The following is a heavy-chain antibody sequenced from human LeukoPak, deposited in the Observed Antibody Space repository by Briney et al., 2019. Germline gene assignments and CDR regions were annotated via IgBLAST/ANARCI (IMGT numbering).Heavy chain of an antibody. J-gene: IGHJ4*02. V-gene: IGHV3-33*06. CDR1: GFNFNDSG. CDR3: AKRARDGYNSPLDY. D-gene: IGHD5-24*01. CDR2: IWYDGSEK. Sequence: GGSLRLSCAASGFNFNDSGMHWVRQAPGKGLEWVAVIWYDGSEKYYADSVKGRFTISRDNSKNMLFLQMNSLRAEDTAVYFCAKRARDGYNSPLDYWGQGTLVTVSS.